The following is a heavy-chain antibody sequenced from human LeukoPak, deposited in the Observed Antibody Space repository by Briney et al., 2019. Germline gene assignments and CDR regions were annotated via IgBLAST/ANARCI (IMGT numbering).Heavy chain of an antibody. CDR3: ARGLGYCSGGSCPRRAFDV. Sequence: GGSLRLSCVASGLTFSDYSINWVRRPPGKGLDWFSSINPTSTSIYYADAVRGRFTISRDNAKSSLYLQMDSLRAEDTALYYCARGLGYCSGGSCPRRAFDVWGQGTVVTVSS. J-gene: IGHJ3*01. V-gene: IGHV3-21*04. CDR1: GLTFSDYS. D-gene: IGHD2-15*01. CDR2: INPTSTSI.